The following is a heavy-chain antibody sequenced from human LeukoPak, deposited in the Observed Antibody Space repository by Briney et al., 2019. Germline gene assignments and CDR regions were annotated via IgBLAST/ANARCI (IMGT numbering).Heavy chain of an antibody. Sequence: GGSLRLSCAASGFTFNDYYMSLIRQAPGKGLGGVSYISSSGSVIYYTDSVKGRFTISRDNVKNSLYLQINSLRAEDTAVYYCARDRGTYYDLLTGYSASGDFDYWGQGTLVTVSS. CDR1: GFTFNDYY. J-gene: IGHJ4*02. CDR3: ARDRGTYYDLLTGYSASGDFDY. V-gene: IGHV3-11*04. D-gene: IGHD3-9*01. CDR2: ISSSGSVI.